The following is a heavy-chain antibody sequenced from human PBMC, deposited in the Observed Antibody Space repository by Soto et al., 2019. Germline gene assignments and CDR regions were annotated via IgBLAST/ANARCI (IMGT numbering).Heavy chain of an antibody. D-gene: IGHD3-16*01. CDR1: GFSLNTYGVG. Sequence: QITLKESGPTLVKPTQTITLTCTVSGFSLNTYGVGVGWIRQPPGKALECLALIYWDDDKRYSPSLKSRLTITKDTSKNQVVLTMTNMDPVDTVTYYCARALGSWGAYYFGYWGQGTLVTVSS. J-gene: IGHJ4*02. CDR2: IYWDDDK. V-gene: IGHV2-5*02. CDR3: ARALGSWGAYYFGY.